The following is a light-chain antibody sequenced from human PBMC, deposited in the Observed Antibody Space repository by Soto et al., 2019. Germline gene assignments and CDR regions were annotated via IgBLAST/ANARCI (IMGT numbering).Light chain of an antibody. CDR3: QQHRSYPVT. CDR2: KAS. Sequence: DIQMTQSPSTLSASVGDRVIITCRASQSVSSWLAWYQHKPGKAPKLLNYKASSLESGVPSRFSGSGSGTEFTLTINSLQPDDFATYYCQQHRSYPVTFGQGTRLEIK. CDR1: QSVSSW. V-gene: IGKV1-5*03. J-gene: IGKJ5*01.